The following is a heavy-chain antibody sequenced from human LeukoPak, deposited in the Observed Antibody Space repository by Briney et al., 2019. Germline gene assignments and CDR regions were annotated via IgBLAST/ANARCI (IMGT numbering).Heavy chain of an antibody. J-gene: IGHJ6*02. D-gene: IGHD1-26*01. V-gene: IGHV3-74*01. CDR1: GFTFSSYW. Sequence: GGSLRLSCAASGFTFSSYWMHWVRQAPGKGLVWVSRINSDGSSTSYADSVKGRFTISRDNAKNTLYLQMNSLRAEDTAVYYCARPDDHSGSYMSGMDVWGQGTTVTVSS. CDR2: INSDGSST. CDR3: ARPDDHSGSYMSGMDV.